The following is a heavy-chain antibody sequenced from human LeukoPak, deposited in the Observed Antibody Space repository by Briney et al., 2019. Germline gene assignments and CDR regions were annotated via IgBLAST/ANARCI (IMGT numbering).Heavy chain of an antibody. Sequence: GGSLRLSCAASGFTFSSYEMNWVRPAPGEGLEWVSYISSSCSTIYYADSVQGRFTISRDNAKNSLYLQMNSLRAEDTAVYYCARVGVTGYSSGWGQGTLVTVSS. D-gene: IGHD6-19*01. V-gene: IGHV3-48*03. CDR3: ARVGVTGYSSG. J-gene: IGHJ4*02. CDR2: ISSSCSTI. CDR1: GFTFSSYE.